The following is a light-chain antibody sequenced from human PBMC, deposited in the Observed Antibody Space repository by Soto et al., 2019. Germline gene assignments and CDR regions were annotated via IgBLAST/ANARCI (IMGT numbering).Light chain of an antibody. J-gene: IGKJ4*01. CDR1: QYIGTS. Sequence: DIRMTQSPSSVSASLGDRVTITCRASQYIGTSLAWYQQRPGEAPKLRIYAAYTLHVGVPSRFTASGSGTDFTLTITSLQPEDFGIYFCQQTHAVPRTFGLGTKVEF. V-gene: IGKV1-12*01. CDR2: AAY. CDR3: QQTHAVPRT.